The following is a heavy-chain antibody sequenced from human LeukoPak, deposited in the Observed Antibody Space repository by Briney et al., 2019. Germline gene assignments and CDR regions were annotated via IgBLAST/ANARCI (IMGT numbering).Heavy chain of an antibody. J-gene: IGHJ4*02. CDR3: AKVDGRYSSGWLNWETPLFDY. V-gene: IGHV3-11*01. Sequence: PGGSLRLSCAASGFTFSDSYMTWVRQAPGKGVEWVAYISGSGHDINYSDSVKGRFTISRDNAKNSLYLQMNSLRAEDTALYYCAKVDGRYSSGWLNWETPLFDYWGQGTLVTVSS. CDR2: ISGSGHDI. D-gene: IGHD6-19*01. CDR1: GFTFSDSY.